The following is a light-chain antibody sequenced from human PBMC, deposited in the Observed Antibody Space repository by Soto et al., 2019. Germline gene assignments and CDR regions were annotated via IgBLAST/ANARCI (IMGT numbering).Light chain of an antibody. Sequence: QSVLTQPDSVSGSPGQSITISCTGTSSDVGGYNYVSWYQQHPGKAPKLMIYNVSNRPSGVSNRFSGSKSGNTASLTISGLQAEDEGHYYCSSFTSTNTVLVGGGTKLTVL. CDR2: NVS. J-gene: IGLJ2*01. CDR1: SSDVGGYNY. CDR3: SSFTSTNTVL. V-gene: IGLV2-14*01.